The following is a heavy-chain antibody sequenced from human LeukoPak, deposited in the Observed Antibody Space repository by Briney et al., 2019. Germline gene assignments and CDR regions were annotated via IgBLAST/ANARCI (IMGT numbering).Heavy chain of an antibody. J-gene: IGHJ4*02. CDR2: ISYDGSNK. Sequence: GGSLRLSCAASGFTFSSYAMSWVRQAPGKGLEWVAVISYDGSNKYYADSVKGRFTISRDNSKNTLYLQMNSLRAEDTAVYYCARGPLYGPFDYWGQGTLVTVSS. CDR1: GFTFSSYA. D-gene: IGHD3-16*01. CDR3: ARGPLYGPFDY. V-gene: IGHV3-30-3*01.